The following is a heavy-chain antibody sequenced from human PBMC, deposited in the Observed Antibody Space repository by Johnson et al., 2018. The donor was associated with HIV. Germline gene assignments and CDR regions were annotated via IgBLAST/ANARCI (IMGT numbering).Heavy chain of an antibody. D-gene: IGHD2-21*02. CDR1: GFTFSDYY. V-gene: IGHV3-30*18. Sequence: QVQLVESGGGLVKPGGSLRLSCAASGFTFSDYYMSWIRQAPGRGLEWVAVISFDGSNKYYADSVKGRFTISRDNSKNTLYMQMNSLRDEDTAVYYCAKDHIVVVTAKDAFDIWGQGTMVTVSS. CDR3: AKDHIVVVTAKDAFDI. J-gene: IGHJ3*02. CDR2: ISFDGSNK.